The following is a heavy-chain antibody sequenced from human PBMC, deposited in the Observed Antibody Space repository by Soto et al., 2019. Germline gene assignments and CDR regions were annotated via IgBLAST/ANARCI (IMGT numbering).Heavy chain of an antibody. CDR2: IYHSGST. CDR1: GGSISSGGYS. D-gene: IGHD3-10*01. J-gene: IGHJ4*02. CDR3: ARAPRGNYGYPSYFDY. Sequence: PSETLSLTCAVSGGSISSGGYSWSWIRQPPGKGLEWIGYIYHSGSTYYNPSLKSRVTISVDRSKNQFSLKLSSVTAADTAVYYCARAPRGNYGYPSYFDYWGQGILVTVSS. V-gene: IGHV4-30-2*01.